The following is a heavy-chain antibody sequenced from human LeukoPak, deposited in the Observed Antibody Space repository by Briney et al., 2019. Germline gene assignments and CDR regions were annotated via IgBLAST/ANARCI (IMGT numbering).Heavy chain of an antibody. Sequence: SVKVSCKASGGTFSSYAISWVRQAPGQGLEWMGRIIPIFGTANYAQKFQGRVTITTDESTSTAYMELSSLRSEDTAVYYCARETPPVEATTLFDYWGQGTLVTVSS. J-gene: IGHJ4*02. CDR1: GGTFSSYA. D-gene: IGHD1-26*01. CDR3: ARETPPVEATTLFDY. CDR2: IIPIFGTA. V-gene: IGHV1-69*05.